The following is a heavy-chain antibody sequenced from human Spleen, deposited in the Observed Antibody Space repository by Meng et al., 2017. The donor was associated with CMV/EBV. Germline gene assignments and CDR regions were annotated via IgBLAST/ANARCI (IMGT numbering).Heavy chain of an antibody. CDR3: AKYNDKYQYGRGFFVN. D-gene: IGHD3-9*01. V-gene: IGHV3-23*01. CDR2: IGDRGGSGPGAA. CDR1: YA. J-gene: IGHJ4*02. Sequence: YAMAGVRQAPGKGLEWVASIGDRGGSGPGAAYYAAAVRGRFSISRDNSENTLFLQMRSLGAEDTAIYYCAKYNDKYQYGRGFFVNWGQGALVTVSS.